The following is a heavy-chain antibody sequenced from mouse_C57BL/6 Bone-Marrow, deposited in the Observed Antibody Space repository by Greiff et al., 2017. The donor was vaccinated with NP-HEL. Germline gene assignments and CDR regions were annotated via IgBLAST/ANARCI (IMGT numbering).Heavy chain of an antibody. J-gene: IGHJ3*01. CDR3: ASLDSSGPAWFAY. CDR1: GYTFTSYW. V-gene: IGHV1-53*01. D-gene: IGHD3-2*02. Sequence: VQLQQPGTELVKPGASVKLSCKASGYTFTSYWMHWVKQRPGQGLEWIGNINPSNGGTNYNEKFKSKATLTVDKSSSTAYMQLSSLTSEDSAVYYCASLDSSGPAWFAYWGQGTLVTVSA. CDR2: INPSNGGT.